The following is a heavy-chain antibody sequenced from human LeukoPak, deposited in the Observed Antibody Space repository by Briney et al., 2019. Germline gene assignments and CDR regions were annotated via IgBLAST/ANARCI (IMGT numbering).Heavy chain of an antibody. CDR3: ARDPQSSQQLVSY. V-gene: IGHV3-53*01. D-gene: IGHD6-13*01. Sequence: GGSLRLSCAASGFTVSSKYMTWVRQVPGKGLEWVSVIHSDGSTYYADSVKGRFTISRDNSKNTLYLQMNSLRAEDTAVYYCARDPQSSQQLVSYWGQGTLVTVSS. CDR2: IHSDGST. J-gene: IGHJ4*02. CDR1: GFTVSSKY.